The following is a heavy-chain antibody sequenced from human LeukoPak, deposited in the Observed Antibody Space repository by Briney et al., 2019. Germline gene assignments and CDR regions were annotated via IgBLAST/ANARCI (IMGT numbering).Heavy chain of an antibody. CDR3: ARTSMYYDSSGYRS. V-gene: IGHV4-34*01. CDR2: INHSGST. J-gene: IGHJ5*02. Sequence: SETLSLTCAVYGGSFSGYQWSWIRQPPGKGLEWIGEINHSGSTNYNPSLKSRVNISVDTSKNQFSLKLSSVTAADTAVYYCARTSMYYDSSGYRSWGQGTLVTVSS. D-gene: IGHD3-22*01. CDR1: GGSFSGYQ.